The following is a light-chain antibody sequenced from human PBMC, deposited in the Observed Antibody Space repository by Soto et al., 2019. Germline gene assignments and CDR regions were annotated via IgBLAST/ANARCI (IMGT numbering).Light chain of an antibody. V-gene: IGKV3-20*01. CDR3: QHYGPPQWT. Sequence: EIVLTQSPDTLSLSPGERATLSCRASQRGYDGYLAWYQQRPGQPPRLLIYGVFTRADGIPDRFSGSGSGTDFTLTITRLEPEDFAVYYCQHYGPPQWTFGQGTKVEVK. CDR2: GVF. CDR1: QRGYDGY. J-gene: IGKJ1*01.